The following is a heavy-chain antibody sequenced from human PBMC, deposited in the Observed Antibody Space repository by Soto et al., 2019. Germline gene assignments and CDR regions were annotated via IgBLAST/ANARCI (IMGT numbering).Heavy chain of an antibody. CDR3: ARLELSSGWYSGFDY. J-gene: IGHJ4*02. V-gene: IGHV3-48*03. D-gene: IGHD6-19*01. CDR2: ISSSGSTI. Sequence: PGGSLRLSCAASGFTFSSYEMNWVRQAPGKGLEWVSYISSSGSTIYYADSVKGRFTISRDNAKNSLYLQMNSLRVEDMAVYYCARLELSSGWYSGFDYWGQGTLVTV. CDR1: GFTFSSYE.